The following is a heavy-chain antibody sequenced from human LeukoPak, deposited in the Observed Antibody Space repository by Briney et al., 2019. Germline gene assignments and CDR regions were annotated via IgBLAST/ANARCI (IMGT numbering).Heavy chain of an antibody. CDR1: GFTFSDYY. V-gene: IGHV3-11*01. D-gene: IGHD3-22*01. Sequence: GGSLRLSCAASGFTFSDYYMSWIRQAPGKGLEWVSYISSSGSTIYYADSVKGRFTISRDNAKNSLYLQMNSLRDEDTALYYCVKDSGTNYDSRGFLPHFDYWGQGPLVTVSS. CDR2: ISSSGSTI. J-gene: IGHJ4*02. CDR3: VKDSGTNYDSRGFLPHFDY.